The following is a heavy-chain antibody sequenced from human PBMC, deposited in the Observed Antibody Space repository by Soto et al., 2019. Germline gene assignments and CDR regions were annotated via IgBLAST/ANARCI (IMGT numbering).Heavy chain of an antibody. CDR3: VRDSGAKLSSS. V-gene: IGHV1-69*13. Sequence: SLKVYCKASGVTFSIYRINWVRQAPGQVLEWVGRIDPIYRTADYAQKFQGRVTITADESARTSYMELRSLKSQDTAVYYCVRDSGAKLSSSWGQGTLVTDSS. CDR1: GVTFSIYR. J-gene: IGHJ4*02. CDR2: IDPIYRTA. D-gene: IGHD6-13*01.